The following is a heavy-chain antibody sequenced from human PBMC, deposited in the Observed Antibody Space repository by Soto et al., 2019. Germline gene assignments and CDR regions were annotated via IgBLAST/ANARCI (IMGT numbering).Heavy chain of an antibody. J-gene: IGHJ6*02. Sequence: ASVKVSCKASGYTFTGYYMHWVRPAPGQGLEWMGWINPNSGGTNYAQKFQGWVTMTRDTSISTAYMELSRLRSDDTAVYYCARDPYSSSSYYYYGMDVWGQGTTVTVSS. D-gene: IGHD6-6*01. CDR3: ARDPYSSSSYYYYGMDV. CDR2: INPNSGGT. V-gene: IGHV1-2*04. CDR1: GYTFTGYY.